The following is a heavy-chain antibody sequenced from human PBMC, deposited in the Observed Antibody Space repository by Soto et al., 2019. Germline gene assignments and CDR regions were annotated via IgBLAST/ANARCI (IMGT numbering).Heavy chain of an antibody. V-gene: IGHV4-34*01. J-gene: IGHJ5*02. CDR1: GGSFSGYY. CDR2: INHSGST. D-gene: IGHD6-19*01. Sequence: QVQLQQWGAGLLKPSETLSLTCAVYGGSFSGYYWSWIRQPPGKGLEWIGEINHSGSTNYNPSLKSRVTISVDTSKNQFSLKLSSVTAADTAVYYCARADSSGWYSWFDPWGQGTLVTVSS. CDR3: ARADSSGWYSWFDP.